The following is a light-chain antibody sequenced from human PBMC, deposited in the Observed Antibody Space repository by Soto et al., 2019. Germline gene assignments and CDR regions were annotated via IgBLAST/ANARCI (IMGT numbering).Light chain of an antibody. CDR3: KQYGDSPIT. CDR2: GAS. Sequence: IVLTQSPGTLSLSPGETATLSCRASESLSPHSIAWYQQKAGQAPRLLIYGASSRATGVQDRFSGNGSGTDFTLTITRLEPEDFALYYCKQYGDSPITVGQGTRLEIK. V-gene: IGKV3-20*01. CDR1: ESLSPHS. J-gene: IGKJ5*01.